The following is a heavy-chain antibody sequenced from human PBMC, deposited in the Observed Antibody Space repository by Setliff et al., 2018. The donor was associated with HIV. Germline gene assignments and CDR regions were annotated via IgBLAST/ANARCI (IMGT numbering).Heavy chain of an antibody. Sequence: CAVSGGSVTSYYWSWIRQPAGKRLEWIGRISISGDTNYNPSLKSRATMSLDTSKNQFSLKLNSVTAADTAVYYCAREMAATAHPDDPYFHHWGQGTLVTVS. CDR2: ISISGDT. J-gene: IGHJ1*01. CDR3: AREMAATAHPDDPYFHH. CDR1: GGSVTSYY. D-gene: IGHD6-13*01. V-gene: IGHV4-4*07.